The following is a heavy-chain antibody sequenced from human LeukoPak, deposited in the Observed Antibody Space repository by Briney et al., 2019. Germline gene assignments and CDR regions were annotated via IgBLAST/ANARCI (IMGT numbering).Heavy chain of an antibody. CDR3: ARGVEMATIHYFDY. V-gene: IGHV1-69*01. CDR2: IIPIFGTA. Sequence: APVKVSCKASGGTFSSYAISWVRQAPGQGLEWMGGIIPIFGTANYAQKFQGRVTSTADESTSTAYMELSSLRSEDTAVYYCARGVEMATIHYFDYWGQGTLVTVSS. D-gene: IGHD5-24*01. CDR1: GGTFSSYA. J-gene: IGHJ4*02.